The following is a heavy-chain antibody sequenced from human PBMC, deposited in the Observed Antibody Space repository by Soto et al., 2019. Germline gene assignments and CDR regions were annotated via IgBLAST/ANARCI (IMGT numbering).Heavy chain of an antibody. Sequence: GGSLRLSCAASGFTFSSYAMSWVRQAPGKGLEWVSAISGSGGSTYYADSVKGRFTISRDNSKNTLYLQMNSLRAEDTAVYYCAKESLRWQWLSLGAFDIWGQGTMVTVSS. V-gene: IGHV3-23*01. CDR1: GFTFSSYA. CDR2: ISGSGGST. J-gene: IGHJ3*02. CDR3: AKESLRWQWLSLGAFDI. D-gene: IGHD6-19*01.